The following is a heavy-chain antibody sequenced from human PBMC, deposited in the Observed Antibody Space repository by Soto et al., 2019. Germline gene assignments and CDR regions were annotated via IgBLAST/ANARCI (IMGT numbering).Heavy chain of an antibody. CDR1: GGSISNFY. V-gene: IGHV4-59*01. CDR3: ARAPMVLSRSYFDS. J-gene: IGHJ4*02. CDR2: ISYSGNT. Sequence: SETLSLTCPVPGGSISNFYRSWIRQPAGKGLEWIGYISYSGNTNYNPSLKSRVSISVDTSKNQLSLNLTSVTAADTAVYYCARAPMVLSRSYFDSWGQGTPVTVSS. D-gene: IGHD2-8*01.